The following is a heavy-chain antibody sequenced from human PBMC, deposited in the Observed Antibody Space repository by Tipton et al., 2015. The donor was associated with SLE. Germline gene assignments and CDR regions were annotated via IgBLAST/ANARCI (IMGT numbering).Heavy chain of an antibody. Sequence: TLSLTCTVSGGSISSGSYYWSWIRQPAGKGLEWIGRIYTSGSTNYNPSLKSRVTISVDTSKNQFSLKLSSVTAADTAVYYCARGESPGGTFDYWGQGTLVTVSS. CDR3: ARGESPGGTFDY. V-gene: IGHV4-61*02. J-gene: IGHJ4*02. CDR2: IYTSGST. D-gene: IGHD1-26*01. CDR1: GGSISSGSYY.